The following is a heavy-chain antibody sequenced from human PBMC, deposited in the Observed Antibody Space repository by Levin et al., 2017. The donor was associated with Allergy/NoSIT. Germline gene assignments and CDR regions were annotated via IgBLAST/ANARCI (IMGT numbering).Heavy chain of an antibody. J-gene: IGHJ4*02. D-gene: IGHD2-15*01. CDR3: ATVEGLFCSGVSCSYSCHY. CDR2: TYRTGDT. CDR1: GGSISTDNW. Sequence: SETLSLTCAVSGGSISTDNWWSWIRQPPGKGLEWIGETYRTGDTSHNPSLRSRVTMSVVKSKNHFSLKLSSVTAAATAVYYCATVEGLFCSGVSCSYSCHYWGQGALVTVSS. V-gene: IGHV4-4*02.